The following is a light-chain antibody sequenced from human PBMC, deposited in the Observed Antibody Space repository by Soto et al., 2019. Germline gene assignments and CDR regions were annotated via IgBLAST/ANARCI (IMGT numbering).Light chain of an antibody. Sequence: DVVMTQSPVSLPVTLGQSASISCRSSQSLAYSDGNTYLSWFHQRPGQSPRRLIYKVSNRDSGVPDRFSGSGSCTEFTLKISRVEAEDVGVYYSLHGTYWPQTFGQGTKLEIE. CDR1: QSLAYSDGNTY. V-gene: IGKV2-30*01. CDR2: KVS. J-gene: IGKJ2*01. CDR3: LHGTYWPQT.